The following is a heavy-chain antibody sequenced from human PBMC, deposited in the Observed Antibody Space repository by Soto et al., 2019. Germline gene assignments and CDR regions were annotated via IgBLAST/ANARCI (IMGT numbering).Heavy chain of an antibody. V-gene: IGHV4-61*01. CDR2: IYYSGST. CDR1: GGSVSSGSYY. CDR3: ARDHTYYYDSSGPAGGMDV. D-gene: IGHD3-22*01. Sequence: QVQLQESGPGLVKPSETLSLTCTVSGGSVSSGSYYWSWIRQPPGKGLEWIGYIYYSGSTNYNPSLKSRVTISVDTSKNQFSLKLSSVTAADTAVYYCARDHTYYYDSSGPAGGMDVWGQGTTVTVSS. J-gene: IGHJ6*02.